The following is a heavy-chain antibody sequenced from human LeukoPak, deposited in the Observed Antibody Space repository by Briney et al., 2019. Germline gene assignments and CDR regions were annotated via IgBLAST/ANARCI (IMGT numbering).Heavy chain of an antibody. CDR3: ARAEADRTFDY. Sequence: SETLSLTCTVSGGSISTYYWSWMRQPPGRGLEWIGYIHGSTNYNPSLRSRATISVDMSKNQFSLKLTSVTAADTAVYYCARAEADRTFDYWGQGTLVIVSS. D-gene: IGHD1-7*01. CDR1: GGSISTYY. J-gene: IGHJ4*02. V-gene: IGHV4-59*01. CDR2: IHGST.